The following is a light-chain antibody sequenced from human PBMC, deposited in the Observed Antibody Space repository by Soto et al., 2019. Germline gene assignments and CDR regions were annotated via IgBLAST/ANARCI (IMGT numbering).Light chain of an antibody. CDR1: SSDVGGYNY. CDR2: DVS. Sequence: QSALTQPASVSGSPGQSITISCTGTSSDVGGYNYVSWYQQHPGKAPKLMIYDVSNRPSGVSNRFSGSKSGNTASLTISGLQAEDEADYYCSSYTSSSTVVFPGGTTLTVL. V-gene: IGLV2-14*01. J-gene: IGLJ2*01. CDR3: SSYTSSSTVV.